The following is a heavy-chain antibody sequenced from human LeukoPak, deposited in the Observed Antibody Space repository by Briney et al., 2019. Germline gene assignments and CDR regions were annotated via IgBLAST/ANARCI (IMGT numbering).Heavy chain of an antibody. CDR1: GGSISSYY. V-gene: IGHV4-59*01. CDR2: IYYSGST. D-gene: IGHD3-3*01. CDR3: ARALGGGFWSGHYY. J-gene: IGHJ4*02. Sequence: SETLSLTCTVSGGSISSYYWSWIRQPPGKGLEWVGYIYYSGSTNYNPSLKSRVTISVDTSKNQFSLKLSSVTAADTAVYYCARALGGGFWSGHYYWGQGTLVTVSS.